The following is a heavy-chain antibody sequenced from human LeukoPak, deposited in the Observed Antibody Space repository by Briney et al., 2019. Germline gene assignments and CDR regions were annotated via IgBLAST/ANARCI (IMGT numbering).Heavy chain of an antibody. J-gene: IGHJ4*02. CDR1: GVSISNYY. CDR3: ARDGDTDGKGVYGY. V-gene: IGHV4-59*01. D-gene: IGHD1-1*01. CDR2: VYYSGST. Sequence: PETLSLTCTVSGVSISNYYWSWIRQPPGKGLEWIGHVYYSGSTNYNPSLRSRVTISVDTSKNQFSLKLRSVTAADTALYYCARDGDTDGKGVYGYWGQGTLVTVSS.